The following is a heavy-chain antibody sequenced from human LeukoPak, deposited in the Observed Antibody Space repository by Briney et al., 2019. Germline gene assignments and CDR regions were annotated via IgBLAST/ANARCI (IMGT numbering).Heavy chain of an antibody. Sequence: ASGKVSCKASGGTFISYAISWVRQAPGQGLEWMGWISAYNGNTNYAQKLQGRVTMTTDTSTSTAYMELRSLRSDDTAVYYCARDPDMTTVAPPDYWGQGTLVTVSS. CDR3: ARDPDMTTVAPPDY. J-gene: IGHJ4*02. V-gene: IGHV1-18*01. CDR1: GGTFISYA. D-gene: IGHD4-23*01. CDR2: ISAYNGNT.